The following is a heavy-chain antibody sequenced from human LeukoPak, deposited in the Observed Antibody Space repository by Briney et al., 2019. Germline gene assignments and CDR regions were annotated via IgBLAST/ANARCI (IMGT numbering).Heavy chain of an antibody. Sequence: GGSLRLSCAASGFTFSSYWMSWVRQAPGKGLEWVANIKQDGSEKYYVDSVKGRFTISRDNAKNSLYLQMNSLRAEDTAVYYCAGAFGFGELSFTYYYYGMDVWGQGTTVTVSS. J-gene: IGHJ6*02. CDR2: IKQDGSEK. CDR3: AGAFGFGELSFTYYYYGMDV. D-gene: IGHD3-10*01. CDR1: GFTFSSYW. V-gene: IGHV3-7*01.